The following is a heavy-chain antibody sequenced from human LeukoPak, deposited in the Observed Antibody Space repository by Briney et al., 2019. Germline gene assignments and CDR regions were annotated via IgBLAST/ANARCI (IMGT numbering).Heavy chain of an antibody. Sequence: GASLRLCSAASGFTFSNYAMSWVRQAPGKGLEWVAVISYDGSNKYYADSVKGRFTISRDNSKNTLYLQMNSLRAEDTAVYYCAKGTWRREYYYGMDVWGQGTTVTVSS. CDR2: ISYDGSNK. V-gene: IGHV3-30*18. CDR3: AKGTWRREYYYGMDV. D-gene: IGHD5-12*01. CDR1: GFTFSNYA. J-gene: IGHJ6*02.